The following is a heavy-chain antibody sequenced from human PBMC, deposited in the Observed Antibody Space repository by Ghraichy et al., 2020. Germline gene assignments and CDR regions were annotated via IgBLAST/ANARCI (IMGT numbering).Heavy chain of an antibody. CDR3: ARDSSPPDGLDV. D-gene: IGHD3-10*01. V-gene: IGHV3-53*04. CDR1: DFTVGSHY. Sequence: GGSLRLSCEASDFTVGSHYMSWVRQTPGKGLEWVSVISGGSATFYADSVKGRFTISRHNSTNNLYLQLSSLRTDDTAVYYCARDSSPPDGLDVWGQGTTVTVSS. J-gene: IGHJ6*02. CDR2: ISGGSAT.